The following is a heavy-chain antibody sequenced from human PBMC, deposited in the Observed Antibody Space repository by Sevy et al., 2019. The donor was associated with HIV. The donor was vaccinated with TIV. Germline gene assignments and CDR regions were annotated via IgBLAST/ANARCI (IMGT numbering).Heavy chain of an antibody. Sequence: GESLKISCAASGFTFNRYSMHWVRQAPGKGLEWVATISFDATNKHYPDSVKGRFTISRDNFQNSLFLQMDSLRPEDTAVYYCALERLSSDVAEYFQNWGQGTLVTASS. D-gene: IGHD1-1*01. J-gene: IGHJ1*01. CDR3: ALERLSSDVAEYFQN. CDR2: ISFDATNK. V-gene: IGHV3-30-3*01. CDR1: GFTFNRYS.